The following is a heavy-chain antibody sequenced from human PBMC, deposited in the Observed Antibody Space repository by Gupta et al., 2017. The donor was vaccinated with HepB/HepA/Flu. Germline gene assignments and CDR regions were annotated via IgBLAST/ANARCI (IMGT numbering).Heavy chain of an antibody. Sequence: EVQLSESGGGLVQPGGSLRLSCAASGFTFSSYAMSWVRQAPGKGLEWVSGISASGGSTYSADSVKGRITISRDNSKNTLYLQMNSLGADDTAVYYCATGGVRGTKGPDAFEIWGQGTMVTVSA. J-gene: IGHJ3*02. D-gene: IGHD3-10*01. CDR1: GFTFSSYA. V-gene: IGHV3-23*01. CDR2: ISASGGST. CDR3: ATGGVRGTKGPDAFEI.